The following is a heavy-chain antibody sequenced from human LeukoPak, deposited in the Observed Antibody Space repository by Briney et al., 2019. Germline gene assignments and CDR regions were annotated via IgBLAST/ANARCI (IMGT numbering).Heavy chain of an antibody. D-gene: IGHD3-16*02. V-gene: IGHV4-34*01. Sequence: SETLSLTCAVYGGSFSGYYWSWIRQPPGKGLEWIGEINHSGSTNYNPSLKSRVTISVDTSKNQFSLKLSSVSAADTAVYYCARRKAYDYVWGSYRHFDYWGQGTLVTVSS. J-gene: IGHJ4*02. CDR2: INHSGST. CDR3: ARRKAYDYVWGSYRHFDY. CDR1: GGSFSGYY.